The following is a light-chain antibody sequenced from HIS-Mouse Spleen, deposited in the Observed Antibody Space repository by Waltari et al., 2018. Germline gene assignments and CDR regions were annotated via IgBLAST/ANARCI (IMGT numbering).Light chain of an antibody. V-gene: IGLV2-23*01. CDR3: CSYAGSSTSVV. Sequence: QSALTQPASVSGSPGQSITISCTGTSSDVGSYNLVSWYQQHPGKAPKLMIYEGVKRPSGVSNRVSVSKSGNTASLTISGLQAEDEADYYCCSYAGSSTSVVFGGGTKLTVL. J-gene: IGLJ2*01. CDR1: SSDVGSYNL. CDR2: EGV.